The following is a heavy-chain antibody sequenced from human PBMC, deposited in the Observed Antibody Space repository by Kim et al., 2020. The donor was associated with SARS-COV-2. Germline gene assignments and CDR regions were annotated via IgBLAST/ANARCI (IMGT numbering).Heavy chain of an antibody. CDR3: AKERTITISNCFDP. CDR1: GFTFRSYA. CDR2: IDGSGRST. D-gene: IGHD3-9*01. J-gene: IGHJ5*02. V-gene: IGHV3-23*01. Sequence: PGGSLRLSCVASGFTFRSYALSWVRQAPGKGLEWVSSIDGSGRSTYYAASAKGRFTISRDNSKNTLYLQMNSLRAEDTAVFYCAKERTITISNCFDPWGQGTLVTVSS.